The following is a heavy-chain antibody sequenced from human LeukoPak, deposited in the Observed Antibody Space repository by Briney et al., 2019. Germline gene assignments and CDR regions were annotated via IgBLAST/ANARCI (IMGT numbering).Heavy chain of an antibody. V-gene: IGHV4-31*03. CDR1: GGSISSGGYY. J-gene: IGHJ6*02. CDR3: ARDRSSSWRDYYYYYGMDV. CDR2: IYYSGST. D-gene: IGHD6-13*01. Sequence: SETLSLTCTVSGGSISSGGYYWSWIRQHPGKGLEWIGYIYYSGSTYYNPSLKSRVTISVDTSKNQFSLKLSSVTAADTAVYYCARDRSSSWRDYYYYYGMDVWGQGTTVTVSS.